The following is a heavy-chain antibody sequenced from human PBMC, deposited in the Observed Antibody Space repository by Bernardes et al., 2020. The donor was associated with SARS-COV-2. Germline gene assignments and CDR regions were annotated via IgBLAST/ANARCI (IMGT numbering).Heavy chain of an antibody. CDR2: ISSSSSYI. CDR3: ARRGSFNGMDV. CDR1: GFTFTTYS. V-gene: IGHV3-21*01. D-gene: IGHD3-10*01. J-gene: IGHJ6*02. Sequence: GGSLRLSCEASGFTFTTYSMIWFRQAPGKGLEWVSSISSSSSYIYYADSVKGRFTISRDNAKNSLFLQMNSLRAEDTAVYYCARRGSFNGMDVWGPGTTVTVSS.